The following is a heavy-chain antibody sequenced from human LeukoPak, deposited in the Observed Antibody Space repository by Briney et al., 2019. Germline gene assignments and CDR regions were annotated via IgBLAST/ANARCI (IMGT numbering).Heavy chain of an antibody. V-gene: IGHV1-8*01. D-gene: IGHD5-18*01. CDR1: GYTFTSYD. Sequence: GASVKVSCKASGYTFTSYDINWVRQATGQGLEWMGWMNPNSGNTGYAQKFQGRVTMTRNTSISTAYMELSSLRSEDTAVYYCARVRGYSYGAEYYFDYWGQGTLVTVSS. J-gene: IGHJ4*02. CDR3: ARVRGYSYGAEYYFDY. CDR2: MNPNSGNT.